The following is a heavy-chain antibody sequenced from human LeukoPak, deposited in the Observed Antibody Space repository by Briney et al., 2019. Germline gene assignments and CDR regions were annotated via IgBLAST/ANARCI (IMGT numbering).Heavy chain of an antibody. Sequence: ASVKVSCKASGGTFSSYAISWVRQAPGQGLEWMGRIIPIFGTANYAQKFQGRVTITTDESTGTAYMELSSLRSEDTAVYYCARDARTTRGYSGYEARLYYFDYWGQGTLVTVSS. V-gene: IGHV1-69*05. CDR2: IIPIFGTA. D-gene: IGHD5-12*01. CDR1: GGTFSSYA. J-gene: IGHJ4*02. CDR3: ARDARTTRGYSGYEARLYYFDY.